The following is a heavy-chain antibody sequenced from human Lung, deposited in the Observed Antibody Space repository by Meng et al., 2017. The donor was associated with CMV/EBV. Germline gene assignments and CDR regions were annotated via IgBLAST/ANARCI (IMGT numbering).Heavy chain of an antibody. CDR2: IYYSGST. CDR1: GGSISSSSYY. V-gene: IGHV4-39*07. D-gene: IGHD6-13*01. J-gene: IGHJ3*02. CDR3: ARDQVRAAAGIWEPDHAFDI. Sequence: LSCTVSGGSISSSSYYWGWIRQPPGKGLEWIGSIYYSGSTYYNPSLKSRVTISVDTSKNQFSLKLSSVTAADTAVYYCARDQVRAAAGIWEPDHAFDIXGQGXMVTVSS.